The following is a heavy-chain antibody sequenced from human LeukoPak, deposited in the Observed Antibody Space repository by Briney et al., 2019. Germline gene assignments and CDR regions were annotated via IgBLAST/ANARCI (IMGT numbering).Heavy chain of an antibody. J-gene: IGHJ5*02. CDR3: ARAGSPYYDSSGYHNWFDP. CDR2: ISAYNGNT. Sequence: GASVKVSCKASGYTFTGYYMHWVRQAPGQGLEGMGWISAYNGNTNYAQKLQGRVTMTTDTSTSTAYMELRSLRSDDTAVYYCARAGSPYYDSSGYHNWFDPWGQGTLVTVSS. CDR1: GYTFTGYY. D-gene: IGHD3-22*01. V-gene: IGHV1-18*04.